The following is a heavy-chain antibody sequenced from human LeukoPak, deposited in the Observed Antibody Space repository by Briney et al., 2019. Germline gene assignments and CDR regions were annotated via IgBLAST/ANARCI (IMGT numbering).Heavy chain of an antibody. CDR1: GYTFTSYG. D-gene: IGHD6-19*01. CDR2: ISAYNGNT. CDR3: ARVWPVNYYYYMDV. J-gene: IGHJ6*03. V-gene: IGHV1-18*01. Sequence: ASVKVSCKASGYTFTSYGISWVRQAPGQGLEWMGWISAYNGNTNYAQKLQGRVTMTTDTSTSTAYMELRSLRSDDTAVYYCARVWPVNYYYYMDVWGKGTTVTISS.